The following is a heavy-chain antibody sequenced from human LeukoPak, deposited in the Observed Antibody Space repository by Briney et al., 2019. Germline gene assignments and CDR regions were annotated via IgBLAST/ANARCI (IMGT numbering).Heavy chain of an antibody. CDR3: ARDLDIVVVVAAPAIDY. Sequence: HPWGSLRLSCAASGFTLSSYAMSWVRQAPGKGLEWVSAISVSGNTYHADSVKGRFTISRDNAKNTLYLQMNSLRAEDTAVYYCARDLDIVVVVAAPAIDYWGQGTLVTVSS. J-gene: IGHJ4*02. CDR1: GFTLSSYA. CDR2: ISVSGNT. V-gene: IGHV3-23*01. D-gene: IGHD2-15*01.